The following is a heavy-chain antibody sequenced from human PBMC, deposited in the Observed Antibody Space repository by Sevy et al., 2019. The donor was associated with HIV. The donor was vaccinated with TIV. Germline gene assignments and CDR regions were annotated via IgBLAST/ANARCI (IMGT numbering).Heavy chain of an antibody. CDR1: GGSFSDYS. CDR3: ARWRGTRITMIVVVVTGYFDN. CDR2: INHSGST. V-gene: IGHV4-34*01. D-gene: IGHD3-22*01. Sequence: SETLSLTCAVYGGSFSDYSWSWIRQPPGKGLEWIGEINHSGSTNYNPSLKSRFTISDDTSKNQFYLKLSSVTAADTAVYYCARWRGTRITMIVVVVTGYFDNWGQGTLVTVSS. J-gene: IGHJ4*02.